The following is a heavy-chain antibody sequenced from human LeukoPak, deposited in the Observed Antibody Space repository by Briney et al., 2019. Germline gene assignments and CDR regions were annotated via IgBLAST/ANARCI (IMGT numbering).Heavy chain of an antibody. J-gene: IGHJ4*01. D-gene: IGHD3-10*01. CDR1: GAFNNNNF. CDR2: LYSSGSA. Sequence: TVSLIRTVSGAFNNNNFWTWTPHPRRKALEYISYLYSSGSADYNPTLKSRVIISGDTSKSQISLNLTCVTAADTAVYFCARHRDYYGTWGHGTLVTVSS. CDR3: ARHRDYYGT. V-gene: IGHV4-59*08.